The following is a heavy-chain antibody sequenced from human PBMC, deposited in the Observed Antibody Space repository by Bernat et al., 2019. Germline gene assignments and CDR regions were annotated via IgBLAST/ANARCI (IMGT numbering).Heavy chain of an antibody. CDR3: ARDPLIKPNGDYTRHYYYYGMDV. CDR1: GGTFSSYA. Sequence: QVQLVQSGAEVKKPGSSVKVSCKASGGTFSSYAISWVRQAPGQGLEWMGGIIPIFGTANYAQKFQGRVTITADKSTSTAYMELSSLRSEDTAVYYCARDPLIKPNGDYTRHYYYYGMDVWGQGTTVTVSS. D-gene: IGHD4-17*01. J-gene: IGHJ6*02. V-gene: IGHV1-69*06. CDR2: IIPIFGTA.